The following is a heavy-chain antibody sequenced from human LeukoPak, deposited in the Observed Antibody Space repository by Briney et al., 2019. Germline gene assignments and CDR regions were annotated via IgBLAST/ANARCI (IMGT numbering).Heavy chain of an antibody. J-gene: IGHJ6*03. V-gene: IGHV1-69*05. CDR3: ARGLRSIAARYYYYYMDV. Sequence: SVKVSCKASGGTFSSYAISWVRQAPGQGLEWMGGIIPIFGTANYAQKFQGRVTITTDESTSTAYMELSSLRSEDTAVYYCARGLRSIAARYYYYYMDVWGKGTTVTVSS. CDR2: IIPIFGTA. CDR1: GGTFSSYA. D-gene: IGHD6-6*01.